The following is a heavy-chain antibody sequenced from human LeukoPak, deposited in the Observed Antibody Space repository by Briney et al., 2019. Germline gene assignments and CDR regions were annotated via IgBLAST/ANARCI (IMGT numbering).Heavy chain of an antibody. CDR3: TRGGELMNY. CDR2: IYTSGST. J-gene: IGHJ4*02. V-gene: IGHV4-61*02. Sequence: ASETLSLTCTVSGGSVSSGNYYWTWIRQPAGKGLEWIGRIYTSGSTNYNPSLKSRVTISIDASKNQFSLRLSSVTAADTAVYYCTRGGELMNYWGQGILVTVSS. CDR1: GGSVSSGNYY. D-gene: IGHD1-26*01.